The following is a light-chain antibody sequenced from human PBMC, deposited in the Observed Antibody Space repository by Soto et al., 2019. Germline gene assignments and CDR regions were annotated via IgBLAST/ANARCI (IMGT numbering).Light chain of an antibody. CDR2: DVN. CDR1: SSDVGAYNY. Sequence: QSALTQPASVSESPGQSITISCTGSSSDVGAYNYVSWYQQHPDKAPKLMIYDVNNRPWGVSDRFCGSKSGKTASLTISGLQAEDEADYYCTSCTSSSTYGFGTGTKVTVL. V-gene: IGLV2-14*01. J-gene: IGLJ1*01. CDR3: TSCTSSSTYG.